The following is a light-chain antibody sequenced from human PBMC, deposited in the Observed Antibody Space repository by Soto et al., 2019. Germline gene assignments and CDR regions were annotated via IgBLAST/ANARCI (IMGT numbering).Light chain of an antibody. Sequence: EIVLTQSPGTLSLSPGERATLTCRASQSVSSSYLAWYQQKPGQAPRLLMYDASSRATGIPDRFSGSGSGTDFPLTISRLEAEEFAVYYWQQFGTSFPYTFGQGTKLDIK. J-gene: IGKJ2*01. CDR3: QQFGTSFPYT. CDR1: QSVSSSY. CDR2: DAS. V-gene: IGKV3-20*01.